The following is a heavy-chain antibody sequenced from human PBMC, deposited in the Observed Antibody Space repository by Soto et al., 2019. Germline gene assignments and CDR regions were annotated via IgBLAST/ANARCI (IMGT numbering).Heavy chain of an antibody. D-gene: IGHD3-22*01. CDR1: GYTLTRYS. V-gene: IGHV1-3*05. Sequence: QVQLVQSGAEEMKPGASVKVSCKASGYTLTRYSIHWVRQAPGQRLEWMGWINAGNGNTKFSQKFQGRVTITRDTSASTAYMELRGLRSEDTAVYYCAILGTYYFDNSDHYFDFWGQGTLVTVSS. CDR2: INAGNGNT. CDR3: AILGTYYFDNSDHYFDF. J-gene: IGHJ4*02.